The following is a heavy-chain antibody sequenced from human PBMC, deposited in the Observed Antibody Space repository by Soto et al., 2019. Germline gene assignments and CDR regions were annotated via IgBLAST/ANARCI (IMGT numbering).Heavy chain of an antibody. CDR3: ARDSKAVAGSGGWFDP. CDR2: IIPIFGTA. Sequence: QVQLVQSGAEVKKPGSSVKVSCKASGGTFSSYAISWVRQAPGHGLEWMGGIIPIFGTANYAQKFQGGVTISADESTSTAYTELSSLRSEYTAVYCCARDSKAVAGSGGWFDPWGQGTLVSVSS. CDR1: GGTFSSYA. V-gene: IGHV1-69*12. D-gene: IGHD6-19*01. J-gene: IGHJ5*02.